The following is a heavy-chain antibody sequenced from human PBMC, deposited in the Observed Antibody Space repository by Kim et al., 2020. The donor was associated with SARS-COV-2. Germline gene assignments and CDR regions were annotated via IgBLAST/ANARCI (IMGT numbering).Heavy chain of an antibody. CDR1: GGSFSGYY. CDR3: ARSVGRLSTITNNGMDV. D-gene: IGHD5-12*01. J-gene: IGHJ6*01. CDR2: INHSGST. Sequence: SETLSLTCAVYGGSFSGYYWSWIRQPPGKGLEWIGEINHSGSTNYNPSLKSRVTISVDTSKNQFSLKLSSVTAADTAVYYCARSVGRLSTITNNGMDVWG. V-gene: IGHV4-34*01.